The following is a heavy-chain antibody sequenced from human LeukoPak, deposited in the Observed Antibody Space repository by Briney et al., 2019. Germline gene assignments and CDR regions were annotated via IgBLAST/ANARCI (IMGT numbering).Heavy chain of an antibody. CDR3: AKDYYDSRNYFDY. V-gene: IGHV3-23*01. CDR1: GFTFSIHA. CDR2: ISGSGGST. J-gene: IGHJ4*02. Sequence: GSLRLSCAASGFTFSIHAMSWVRQAPGKGLEWVSTISGSGGSTNYADSVKGRFTISRDNSKNTLYLQMNSLRAEDTAVYYCAKDYYDSRNYFDYWGQGTLVTVSS. D-gene: IGHD3-22*01.